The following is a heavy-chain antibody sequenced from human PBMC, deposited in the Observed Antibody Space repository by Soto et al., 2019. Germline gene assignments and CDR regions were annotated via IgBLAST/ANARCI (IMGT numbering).Heavy chain of an antibody. V-gene: IGHV1-69*13. CDR1: GSIFITYG. CDR2: IIPIFGTA. Sequence: SVKVSCKTSGSIFITYGISWVRQAPGQGLEWMGGIIPIFGTANYAQKFQGRVTITADESTSTAYMELSSLRSEDTAVYYCARGQQQLVPKFDYWGQGTLVTVSS. D-gene: IGHD6-13*01. J-gene: IGHJ4*02. CDR3: ARGQQQLVPKFDY.